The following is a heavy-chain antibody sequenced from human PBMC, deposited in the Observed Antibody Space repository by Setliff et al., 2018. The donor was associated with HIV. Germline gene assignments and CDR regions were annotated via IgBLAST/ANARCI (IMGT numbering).Heavy chain of an antibody. D-gene: IGHD6-13*01. CDR2: LYPDGNT. V-gene: IGHV4-38-2*01. CDR1: GFSIRSGYY. CDR3: ARVSCSSWYSIPRYYYYSMDV. Sequence: PSETLSLTCAVSGFSIRSGYYWGWIRQFPGKGLEWIGSLYPDGNTYYHPSLKSRVSISPFPSKNEFSLKLTSVTAADTAVYYCARVSCSSWYSIPRYYYYSMDVWGNGTTVTVSS. J-gene: IGHJ6*03.